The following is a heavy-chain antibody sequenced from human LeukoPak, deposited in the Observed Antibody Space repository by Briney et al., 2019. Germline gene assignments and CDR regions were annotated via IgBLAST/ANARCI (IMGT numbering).Heavy chain of an antibody. J-gene: IGHJ4*02. V-gene: IGHV4-39*01. Sequence: SETLSLTCTVSGGSISSSSYYWGWIRQPPGKGLEWIGSIYYSGSTYYNPSLKSRVTISVDTSKNQFSLKLSSVTAADTAVYYCARHHPTNHYYDSNEPPTDFDYWGQGTLVTVSS. CDR2: IYYSGST. D-gene: IGHD3-22*01. CDR3: ARHHPTNHYYDSNEPPTDFDY. CDR1: GGSISSSSYY.